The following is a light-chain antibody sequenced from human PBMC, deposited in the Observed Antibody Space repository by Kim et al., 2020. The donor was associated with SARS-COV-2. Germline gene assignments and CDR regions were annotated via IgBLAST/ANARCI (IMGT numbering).Light chain of an antibody. CDR1: QGISNY. V-gene: IGKV1-27*01. J-gene: IGKJ1*01. CDR2: AAS. Sequence: DIQMTQSPSSLSASVGDRVTITFRASQGISNYLAWYQQKPGKVPKLLTYAASALRSEVPSRFSGSGSGTDFTLTITSLHPEDVAVYYCQQCKGAPWTFGHETKVEIK. CDR3: QQCKGAPWT.